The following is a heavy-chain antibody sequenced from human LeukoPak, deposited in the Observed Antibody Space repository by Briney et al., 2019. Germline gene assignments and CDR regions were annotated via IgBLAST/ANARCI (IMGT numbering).Heavy chain of an antibody. D-gene: IGHD6-19*01. CDR3: ARARYTSGWETLDY. Sequence: GGSLRLSCIASGFAFNSYEMNWVRQAPGKGLEWVSYIGSSGSIKHYADSVKGRFTISRDNAKNSLYLQMNSLRAEDTAVYYCARARYTSGWETLDYWGQGTLVTVSS. CDR1: GFAFNSYE. CDR2: IGSSGSIK. J-gene: IGHJ4*02. V-gene: IGHV3-48*03.